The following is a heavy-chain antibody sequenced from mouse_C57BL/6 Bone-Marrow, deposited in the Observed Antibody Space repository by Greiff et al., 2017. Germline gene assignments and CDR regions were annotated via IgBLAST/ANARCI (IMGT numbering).Heavy chain of an antibody. J-gene: IGHJ3*01. CDR3: ARSIALFAY. CDR2: IYPRSGNT. V-gene: IGHV1-81*01. Sequence: VQLQQSGAELARPGASVKLSCKASGYTFTSYGISWVKQRTGQGLEWIGEIYPRSGNTYYNEKFKGKATLTADQSSSTAYIELRSLTSEASAVFFCARSIALFAYWGQGPLVTVSA. CDR1: GYTFTSYG.